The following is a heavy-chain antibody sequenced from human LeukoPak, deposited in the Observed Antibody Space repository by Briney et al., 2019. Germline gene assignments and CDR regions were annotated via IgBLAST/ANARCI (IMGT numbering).Heavy chain of an antibody. CDR1: GGSISSSNW. V-gene: IGHV4-4*02. CDR3: ARVRGLRSGEAY. Sequence: SGTLSLTCAVSGGSISSSNWWSWVRQPPGKGLECIGEIYHSGSTNYNPSLKSRVTISVDTSKSQFYLEVTSVTAADTAVYYCARVRGLRSGEAYWGQGTLVTVSS. CDR2: IYHSGST. J-gene: IGHJ4*02.